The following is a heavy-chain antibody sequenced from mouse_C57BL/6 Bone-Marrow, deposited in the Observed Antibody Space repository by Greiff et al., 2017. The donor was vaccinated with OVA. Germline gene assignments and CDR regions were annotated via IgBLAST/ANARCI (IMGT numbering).Heavy chain of an antibody. CDR1: GYTFTSYW. D-gene: IGHD5-1*01. Sequence: VQLQQSGAELAKPGASVKLSCKASGYTFTSYWMNWVNQRPGQGLEWIGYINPSSGYTKYNQKFKDKATLTADKSSSTAYMQLSGLPSEDSAVNYCAREYLAWIDYWGQGTLVTVSA. J-gene: IGHJ3*01. V-gene: IGHV1-7*01. CDR3: AREYLAWIDY. CDR2: INPSSGYT.